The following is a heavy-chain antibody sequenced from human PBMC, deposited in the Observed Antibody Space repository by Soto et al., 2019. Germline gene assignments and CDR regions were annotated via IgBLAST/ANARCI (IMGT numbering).Heavy chain of an antibody. CDR3: ASRPTVVTLAESFQH. Sequence: QVQLQESGPGLVKPSQTLSLTCTVSGGSISSGDYYWSWIRQPPGKGLEWIGYIYYSGSTYYNPSLKSRVTLSVATSKNQSSLKLSSVTAADTAVYYCASRPTVVTLAESFQHWGQGTLVTVSS. CDR1: GGSISSGDYY. J-gene: IGHJ1*01. V-gene: IGHV4-30-4*01. CDR2: IYYSGST. D-gene: IGHD2-21*02.